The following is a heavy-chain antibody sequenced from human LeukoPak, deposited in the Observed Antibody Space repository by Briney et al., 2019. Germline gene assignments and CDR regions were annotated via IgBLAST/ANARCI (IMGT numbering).Heavy chain of an antibody. CDR2: IYYSGST. CDR1: GGSIRSNNYY. J-gene: IGHJ4*02. Sequence: SEALSLTCTVSGGSIRSNNYYWGWIRQPPGKGLEWIGSIYYSGSTYYNPSLESRVTISVDTSKNQFSLKLRSVTAADTAVYYCARLRYYDSSGYYYSYYFDYWGQGTLVTVSS. D-gene: IGHD3-22*01. V-gene: IGHV4-39*01. CDR3: ARLRYYDSSGYYYSYYFDY.